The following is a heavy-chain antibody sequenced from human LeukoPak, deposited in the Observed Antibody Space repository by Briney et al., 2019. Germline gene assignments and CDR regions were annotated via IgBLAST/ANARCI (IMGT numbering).Heavy chain of an antibody. CDR1: GFTFSSYA. CDR3: TRGRTGLFYYYYMDV. Sequence: GGSLRLSCAASGFTFSSYAMSWVRQAPGNGLEWVSIISNSGDTTYYADSVKGRFTISRDNSKNTLYLQMNSLRAEDTAVYYCTRGRTGLFYYYYMDVWGKGTTVTVSS. J-gene: IGHJ6*03. D-gene: IGHD3/OR15-3a*01. V-gene: IGHV3-23*01. CDR2: ISNSGDTT.